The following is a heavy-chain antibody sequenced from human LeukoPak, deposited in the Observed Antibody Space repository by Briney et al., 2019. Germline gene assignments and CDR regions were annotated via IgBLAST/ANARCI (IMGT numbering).Heavy chain of an antibody. CDR2: ISSSGSTI. D-gene: IGHD3-22*01. J-gene: IGHJ4*02. CDR3: ARDSRYYYDSSGYYQDY. Sequence: PGGSLRLTCAASGFTFSDYYMSWIRQAPEKGLEWVSYISSSGSTIYYADFVKGRFTISRDNAKNSLYLQMNSLRAEDTAVYYCARDSRYYYDSSGYYQDYWGQGTLVTVSS. CDR1: GFTFSDYY. V-gene: IGHV3-11*04.